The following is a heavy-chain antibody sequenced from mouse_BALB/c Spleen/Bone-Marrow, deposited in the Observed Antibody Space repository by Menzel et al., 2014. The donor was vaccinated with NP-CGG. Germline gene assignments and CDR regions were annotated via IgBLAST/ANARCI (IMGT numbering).Heavy chain of an antibody. V-gene: IGHV1S81*02. CDR1: GYTFTNYW. CDR3: ARGFDY. CDR2: INPSNGRT. J-gene: IGHJ2*01. Sequence: VKLQESGAELVKPGASVKLSCKASGYTFTNYWMHWVKQRPGQGLEWIGEINPSNGRTNYNEKFKSKATLTVDKSSSTAYMQHSSLTSEDSTVYCCARGFDYWGQGTTPTVSS.